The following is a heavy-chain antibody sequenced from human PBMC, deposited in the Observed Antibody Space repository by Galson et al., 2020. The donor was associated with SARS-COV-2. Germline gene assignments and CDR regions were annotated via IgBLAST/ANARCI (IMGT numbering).Heavy chain of an antibody. CDR1: GYSFANYW. Sequence: HWESLKISCKGSGYSFANYWIGWVRQVPGKGLEWMGIIYPDDSDTRFSPSFQGQVTISADKSIRTAYLQWSSLKASDTAMYYCASSLSSWSLSGFDYWGQGTLVTVSS. CDR2: IYPDDSDT. CDR3: ASSLSSWSLSGFDY. V-gene: IGHV5-51*01. J-gene: IGHJ4*02. D-gene: IGHD6-13*01.